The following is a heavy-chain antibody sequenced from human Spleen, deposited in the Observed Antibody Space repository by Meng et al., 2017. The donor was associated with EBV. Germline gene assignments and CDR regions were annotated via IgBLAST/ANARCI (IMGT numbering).Heavy chain of an antibody. J-gene: IGHJ4*02. CDR2: IHHSRTT. CDR1: GASIDSGDC. CDR3: ARGLGGHYPTMEY. Sequence: VHLQESGPVLVKPSQTLLLTCAVSGASIDSGDCWTWVRQAPAKRLELIGEIHHSRTTNSNPSLESRVTISIDKSDKQLSLKLTSVTAADTAVYYCARGLGGHYPTMEYWGQGTLVTVSS. D-gene: IGHD3-22*01. V-gene: IGHV4-4*02.